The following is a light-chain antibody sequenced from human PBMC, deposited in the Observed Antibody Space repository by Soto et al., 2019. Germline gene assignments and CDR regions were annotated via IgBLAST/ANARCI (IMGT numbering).Light chain of an antibody. V-gene: IGLV2-11*01. CDR2: SVS. Sequence: QSVLTQPRSVSGSPGQSVTISCTGTSSDVGGHNYVSWYQQHPGKAPKLMISSVSKRPSGVPDRFSGSKSGNMASLTISGLQAEDEADYYCCSYAGSYTYVFGTGTKVTVL. CDR3: CSYAGSYTYV. J-gene: IGLJ1*01. CDR1: SSDVGGHNY.